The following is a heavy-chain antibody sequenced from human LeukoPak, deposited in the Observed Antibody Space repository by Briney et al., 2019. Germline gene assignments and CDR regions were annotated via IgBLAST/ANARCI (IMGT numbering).Heavy chain of an antibody. V-gene: IGHV4-59*08. CDR1: GGSISSYY. D-gene: IGHD3-10*01. Sequence: PSETLSLTCTVSGGSISSYYWSWIRQPPGKGLEWIGYIYYSGSTNYNPSLKSRVTISVDTSKNQFSLKLSSVTAADTAVYYCARQLWFREAYYFDYWGQGTLVTVSS. CDR2: IYYSGST. J-gene: IGHJ4*02. CDR3: ARQLWFREAYYFDY.